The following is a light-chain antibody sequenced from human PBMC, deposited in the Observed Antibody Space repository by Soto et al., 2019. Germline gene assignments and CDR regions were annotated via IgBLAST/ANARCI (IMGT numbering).Light chain of an antibody. Sequence: DIQMTQSPSTLSASVGDRVTITCRASQTIDTWLAWYQQKPGKPPTLLMYKASILESGVPSRFSGSGSETEFTLTISSLQPDDFATYYCQHYKTYSRTFGQGTKVDI. CDR1: QTIDTW. CDR3: QHYKTYSRT. V-gene: IGKV1-5*03. J-gene: IGKJ1*01. CDR2: KAS.